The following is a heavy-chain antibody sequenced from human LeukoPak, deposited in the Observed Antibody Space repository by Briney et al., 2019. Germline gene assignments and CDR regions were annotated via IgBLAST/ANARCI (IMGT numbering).Heavy chain of an antibody. CDR3: AQSYYYDSRGAYYFDC. Sequence: PGGSLRLSCAASGFSFSSYWMSWVRQAPGKGLEWVSGMSGSGGTTNYADSVKGRFTISRDNSKNTLYLQMNSLRAEDTAVYYCAQSYYYDSRGAYYFDCWGQGALVTVSS. D-gene: IGHD3-22*01. V-gene: IGHV3-23*01. CDR2: MSGSGGTT. CDR1: GFSFSSYW. J-gene: IGHJ4*02.